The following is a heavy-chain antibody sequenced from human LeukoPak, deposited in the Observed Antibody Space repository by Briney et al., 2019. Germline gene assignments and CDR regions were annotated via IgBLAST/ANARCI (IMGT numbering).Heavy chain of an antibody. V-gene: IGHV4-4*07. CDR2: IYTSGST. J-gene: IGHJ3*02. CDR1: GYSISGGYY. Sequence: KPSETLSLTCTVSGYSISGGYYWSWIRQPAGKGLEWIGRIYTSGSTNYNPSLKSRVTMSVDTSKNQFSLKLSSVTAADTAVYYCARVVYDSSGYYYTNGAFDIWGQGTMVTVSS. D-gene: IGHD3-22*01. CDR3: ARVVYDSSGYYYTNGAFDI.